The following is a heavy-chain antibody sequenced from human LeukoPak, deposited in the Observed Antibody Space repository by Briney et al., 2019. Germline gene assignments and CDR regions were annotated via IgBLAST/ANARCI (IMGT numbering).Heavy chain of an antibody. J-gene: IGHJ4*02. V-gene: IGHV3-74*01. CDR2: IIHDKTAS. Sequence: GGSLRLSCAASGFTYWIHWVRQAPGEGLVGVARIIHDKTASAYEDSVKGRFTISRENAKNTVYLQMNSLRAEDTAVYYCTTWPHEYWGQGTLVTVSS. CDR1: GFTYW. D-gene: IGHD5-12*01. CDR3: TTWPHEY.